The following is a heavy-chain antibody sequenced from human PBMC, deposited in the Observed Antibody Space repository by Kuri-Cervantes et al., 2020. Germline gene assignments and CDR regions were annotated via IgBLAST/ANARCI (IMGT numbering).Heavy chain of an antibody. CDR3: ARLNLARGATSFDS. J-gene: IGHJ4*02. V-gene: IGHV4-4*02. D-gene: IGHD1-26*01. CDR1: GGSISSNNW. CDR2: VYYSGST. Sequence: GSLRLSCAVSGGSISSNNWWSWVRQPPGKGLEWIATVYYSGSTNYNPSLKSRVTISVDTSKNQFSLNLSSVTAADTAVYYCARLNLARGATSFDSWGRGTLVTVSS.